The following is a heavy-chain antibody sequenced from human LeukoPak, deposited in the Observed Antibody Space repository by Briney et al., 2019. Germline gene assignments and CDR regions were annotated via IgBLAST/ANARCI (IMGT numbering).Heavy chain of an antibody. CDR1: GGSISSYY. CDR2: IYYSGST. J-gene: IGHJ3*02. Sequence: SETLSLTCTVSGGSISSYYWSWIRQPPGKGLEWIGYIYYSGSTNYNPSLKSRVTISVDTSKNQFSLKLSSVTAADTAVYYCARNRWLYYAFDIWGQGTMVTVSS. D-gene: IGHD3-22*01. V-gene: IGHV4-59*01. CDR3: ARNRWLYYAFDI.